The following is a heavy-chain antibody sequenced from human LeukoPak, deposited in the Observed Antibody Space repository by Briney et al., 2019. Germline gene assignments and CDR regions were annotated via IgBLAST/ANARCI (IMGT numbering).Heavy chain of an antibody. CDR1: GYTFTSYG. J-gene: IGHJ6*02. CDR2: ISAYNGNT. V-gene: IGHV1-18*01. D-gene: IGHD3-3*01. Sequence: ASVKVSCKASGYTFTSYGISWVRQAPGQGLEWMGWISAYNGNTNYAQKLQGRVTMTTDTSTSTAYMELRSLRSDDTAVHYCARDGTIFGVVITDYYYYYGMGVWGQGTTVTVSS. CDR3: ARDGTIFGVVITDYYYYYGMGV.